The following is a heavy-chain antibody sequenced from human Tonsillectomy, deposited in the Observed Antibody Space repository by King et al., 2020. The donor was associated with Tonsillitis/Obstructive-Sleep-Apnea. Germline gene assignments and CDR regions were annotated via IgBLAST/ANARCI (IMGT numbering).Heavy chain of an antibody. CDR3: LKVWGPSCRSTSCHDY. CDR1: GFTFSSYA. V-gene: IGHV3-64D*06. CDR2: ISSNGGST. D-gene: IGHD2-2*01. J-gene: IGHJ4*02. Sequence: VQLVESGGGLVQPGGALRLSCSASGFTFSSYAMHWVRQAPGKGLEYVSAISSNGGSTYYADSVKGRFTISRANSKNTLYLQMSSLRAEDTAVYYCLKVWGPSCRSTSCHDYWGQGTLVTVSS.